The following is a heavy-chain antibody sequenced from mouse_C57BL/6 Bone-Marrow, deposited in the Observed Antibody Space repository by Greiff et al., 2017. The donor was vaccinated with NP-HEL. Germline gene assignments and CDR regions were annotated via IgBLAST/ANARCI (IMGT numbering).Heavy chain of an antibody. D-gene: IGHD1-1*01. CDR1: GYTFTDYE. J-gene: IGHJ3*01. Sequence: VQLQQSGAELVRPGASVTLSCKASGYTFTDYEMHWVKQTPVHGLEWIGAIDPETGGTAYNQKFKGKAILTADKSSSTAYMELRSLTSEDSAVYYCTKGYYGWFAYWGQGILVTVSA. CDR2: IDPETGGT. CDR3: TKGYYGWFAY. V-gene: IGHV1-15*01.